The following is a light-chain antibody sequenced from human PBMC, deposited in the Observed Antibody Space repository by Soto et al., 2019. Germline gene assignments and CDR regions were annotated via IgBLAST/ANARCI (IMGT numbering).Light chain of an antibody. CDR3: QQSYDTPYT. CDR1: QSVRGY. CDR2: AAS. J-gene: IGKJ2*01. Sequence: DIQMTQSPSSLSASVGDRVTITCRASQSVRGYLNWFQRKPGKAPKLLIYAASSLQGGVPSRFSGSGSGTDFTLTITSLQPEDFAIYYCQQSYDTPYTFGQGTKLEI. V-gene: IGKV1-39*01.